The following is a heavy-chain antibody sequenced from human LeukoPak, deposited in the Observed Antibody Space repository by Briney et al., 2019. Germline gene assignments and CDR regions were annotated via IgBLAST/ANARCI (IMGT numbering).Heavy chain of an antibody. D-gene: IGHD3-10*01. V-gene: IGHV4-38-2*01. CDR2: TYHSGST. CDR3: ASHVLLWFGEPEGAFDI. CDR1: GYSISSGYY. J-gene: IGHJ3*02. Sequence: PSETLSLTCAVSGYSISSGYYWGWIRQPPGKGLEWIGSTYHSGSTYYNPSLKSRVTISVDTSKTQFSLKLSSVTAADTAVYYCASHVLLWFGEPEGAFDIWGQGTMVTVSS.